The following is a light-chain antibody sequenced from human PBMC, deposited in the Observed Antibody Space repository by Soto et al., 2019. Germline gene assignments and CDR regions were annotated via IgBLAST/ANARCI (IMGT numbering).Light chain of an antibody. Sequence: DIQMTQSPSTLSASVGDRVTITCRASQSISTWLAWYQQKPGKAPKLLIYKASSLESGVPSRFSGSGSGTEFTLTISSLQPDDFATYYCLQYSSHSWTFGQGTKVDIK. J-gene: IGKJ1*01. V-gene: IGKV1-5*03. CDR2: KAS. CDR1: QSISTW. CDR3: LQYSSHSWT.